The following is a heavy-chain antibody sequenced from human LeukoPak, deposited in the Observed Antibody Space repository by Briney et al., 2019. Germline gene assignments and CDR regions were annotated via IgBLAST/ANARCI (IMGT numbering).Heavy chain of an antibody. Sequence: ETLSLTCTVSGGSISSYYWSWIRQPPGKGLEWVSAISGSGGSTYYADSVKGRFTISRDNSKNTLYLQMNSLRAEDTAVYYCAKDAKRIAAQYYFDYWGQGTLVTVSS. J-gene: IGHJ4*02. CDR2: ISGSGGST. V-gene: IGHV3-23*01. CDR3: AKDAKRIAAQYYFDY. CDR1: GGSISSYY. D-gene: IGHD6-13*01.